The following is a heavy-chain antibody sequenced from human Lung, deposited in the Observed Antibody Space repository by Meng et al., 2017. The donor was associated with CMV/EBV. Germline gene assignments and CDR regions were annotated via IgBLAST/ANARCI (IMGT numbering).Heavy chain of an antibody. CDR1: GVSISSNIR. V-gene: IGHV4-4*02. J-gene: IGHJ4*02. D-gene: IGHD1-26*01. CDR3: ARGKQDAWELLAY. CDR2: IDDSGST. Sequence: QVQLQEGGPGLVKPSGTLSLTCGVSGVSISSNIRWTWVRQPPGKGLEWIGDIDDSGSTSYNPSLNSRISISLDKSKNHFSLKVNSVTAADTAVYYCARGKQDAWELLAYWGQGALVTVSS.